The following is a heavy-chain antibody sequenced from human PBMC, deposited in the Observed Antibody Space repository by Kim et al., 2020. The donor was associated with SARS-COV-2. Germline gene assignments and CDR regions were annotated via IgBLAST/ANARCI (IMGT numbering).Heavy chain of an antibody. J-gene: IGHJ4*02. V-gene: IGHV5-51*01. CDR2: IYPGDSDT. D-gene: IGHD5-12*01. Sequence: GESLKISCKGYGYRFSNYWIGWLRQMPGKGLEWMGIIYPGDSDTRYRPSFEGQVTISVYKYIDTVYLQWTSVKASDTATYYCVTLGEDGYNYPDVWGQGTPVTVSS. CDR1: GYRFSNYW. CDR3: VTLGEDGYNYPDV.